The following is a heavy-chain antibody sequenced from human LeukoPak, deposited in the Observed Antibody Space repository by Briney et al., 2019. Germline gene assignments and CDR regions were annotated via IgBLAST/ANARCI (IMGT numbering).Heavy chain of an antibody. J-gene: IGHJ4*02. D-gene: IGHD4-11*01. CDR3: ARGTVAYYFDY. V-gene: IGHV3-21*01. CDR2: ISSSSSYI. Sequence: GGSLRLSCAASGFTFSSYSMNWDRQAPGKGLEWVSSISSSSSYIYYADSVKGRFTISRDNAKNSLYLQMNSLRAEDTAVYYCARGTVAYYFDYWGQGTLVTVSS. CDR1: GFTFSSYS.